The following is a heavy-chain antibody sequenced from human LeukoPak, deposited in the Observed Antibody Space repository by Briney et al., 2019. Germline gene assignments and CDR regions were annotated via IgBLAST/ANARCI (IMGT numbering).Heavy chain of an antibody. CDR2: IIPIFGTA. J-gene: IGHJ5*02. CDR1: GGTFSSYA. V-gene: IGHV1-69*05. D-gene: IGHD2-2*01. Sequence: SVKVSCKASGGTFSSYAISWVRQAPGQGHEWMGGIIPIFGTANYAQKFQGRVTITTDESTSTAYMEVSSLRSEDTAVYYCARNYLRSLGYCSSTSCYGMFDPWGQGTLVTVSS. CDR3: ARNYLRSLGYCSSTSCYGMFDP.